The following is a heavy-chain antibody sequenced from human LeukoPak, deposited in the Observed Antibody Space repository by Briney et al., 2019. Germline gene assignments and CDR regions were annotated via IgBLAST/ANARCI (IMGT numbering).Heavy chain of an antibody. CDR1: GGSFSGYY. V-gene: IGHV4-34*01. J-gene: IGHJ4*02. CDR3: ARSGRRDGYNWFFYFDY. D-gene: IGHD5-24*01. Sequence: PSGTLSLTCAVYGGSFSGYYWSWIRQPPGKGLEWIGEINHSGSTNYNPSLKSRVTISVDTSKNQFSLKLSSVTAADTAVYYCARSGRRDGYNWFFYFDYWGQGTLVTVSS. CDR2: INHSGST.